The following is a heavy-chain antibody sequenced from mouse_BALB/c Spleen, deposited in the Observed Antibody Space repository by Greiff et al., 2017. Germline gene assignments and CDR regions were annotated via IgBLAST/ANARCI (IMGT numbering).Heavy chain of an antibody. Sequence: LQESGGGLVQPGGSMKLSCVASGFTFSNYWMNWVRQSPEKGLEWVAEIRLKSNNYATHYAESVKGRFTISRDDSKSSVYLQMNNLRAEDTGIYYCTRGTYYGNYGFAYWGQGTLVTVSA. CDR3: TRGTYYGNYGFAY. CDR2: IRLKSNNYAT. J-gene: IGHJ3*01. D-gene: IGHD2-10*01. CDR1: GFTFSNYW. V-gene: IGHV6-6*02.